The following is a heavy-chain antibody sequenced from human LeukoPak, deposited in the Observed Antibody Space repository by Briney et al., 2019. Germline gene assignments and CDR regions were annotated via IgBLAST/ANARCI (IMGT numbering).Heavy chain of an antibody. V-gene: IGHV3-7*03. CDR3: ARDRNDYDIWSGYSMSYFDY. J-gene: IGHJ4*02. D-gene: IGHD3-3*01. CDR1: GFTFSSYW. CDR2: IKQDGSEK. Sequence: GGSLRLSCAASGFTFSSYWMSWVRQAPGKGLEWVANIKQDGSEKYYVDSVKGRFTISRDNAKNSLYLQMNSLRAEDTALYYCARDRNDYDIWSGYSMSYFDYWGQGTLVTVSS.